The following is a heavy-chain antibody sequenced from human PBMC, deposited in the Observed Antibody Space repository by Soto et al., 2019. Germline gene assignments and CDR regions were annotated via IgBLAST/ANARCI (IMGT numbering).Heavy chain of an antibody. D-gene: IGHD2-2*01. J-gene: IGHJ4*02. CDR2: IYSGGST. CDR1: GFTVSSNY. CDR3: AKVSSPAAMGSSDY. V-gene: IGHV3-53*01. Sequence: PGGSLRLSCAASGFTVSSNYMSWVCQAPGKGLEWVSVIYSGGSTYYADSVKGRFTISRDNSKNTLYLQMNSLRAEDTAVYYCAKVSSPAAMGSSDYWGQGTLVTVSS.